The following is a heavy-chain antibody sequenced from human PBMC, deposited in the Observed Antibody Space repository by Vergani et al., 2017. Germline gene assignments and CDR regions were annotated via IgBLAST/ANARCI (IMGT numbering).Heavy chain of an antibody. CDR3: ARDTYDFWSAPNWFDP. CDR2: INPNSGGT. CDR1: GYTFTGYY. D-gene: IGHD3-3*01. J-gene: IGHJ5*02. V-gene: IGHV1-2*02. Sequence: QVQLVQSGAEVKKPGASVKVSCKASGYTFTGYYMHWVRQAPGQGLEWMGWINPNSGGTNYAQKFQGRVTMTRDTSIITAYMELSRLRSDDTAVYYCARDTYDFWSAPNWFDPWGQGTLVTVSS.